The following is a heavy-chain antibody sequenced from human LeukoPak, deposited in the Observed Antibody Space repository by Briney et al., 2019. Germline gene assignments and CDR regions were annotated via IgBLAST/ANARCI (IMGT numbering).Heavy chain of an antibody. J-gene: IGHJ4*02. CDR1: GFTLSDYY. CDR2: ISSSSSYT. CDR3: ARGERLGPDY. V-gene: IGHV3-11*06. D-gene: IGHD6-19*01. Sequence: GGSLILSCAASGFTLSDYYMSWIRQAPGKGLEWLSYISSSSSYTNYADSVKGRFTMSRDNAKNSLYLQMNSLRAEDTAVYYCARGERLGPDYWGQGTLVTVSS.